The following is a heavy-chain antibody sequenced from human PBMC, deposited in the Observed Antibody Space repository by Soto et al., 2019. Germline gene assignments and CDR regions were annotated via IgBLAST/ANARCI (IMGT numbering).Heavy chain of an antibody. CDR1: GFTFSSYG. V-gene: IGHV3-33*01. J-gene: IGHJ4*02. CDR2: IGYDGSNK. D-gene: IGHD3-22*01. CDR3: ASDSHYYDSSGYYGTPFDY. Sequence: QVQLVESGGGVVQPGRSLRLSCAASGFTFSSYGMHWVRQAPGKGLEWVAVIGYDGSNKYYADSVKGRFTISRDNSKNKLYLKMNSLIAEDTAVYYCASDSHYYDSSGYYGTPFDYWGQGTLVTVSS.